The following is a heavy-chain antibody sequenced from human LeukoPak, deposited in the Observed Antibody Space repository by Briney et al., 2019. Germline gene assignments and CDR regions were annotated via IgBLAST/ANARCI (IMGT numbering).Heavy chain of an antibody. V-gene: IGHV1-8*01. D-gene: IGHD2-8*01. Sequence: ASVKVSCKASGYTFTSYDINWVRQATGQGLEWMGWMNPNSGNTGYAQKFQGRVTMTRNTSISTAYMELSSLRSEDTAVYYCARVPSWILYYLDGMDVWGQGTTVTVSS. CDR2: MNPNSGNT. CDR3: ARVPSWILYYLDGMDV. J-gene: IGHJ6*02. CDR1: GYTFTSYD.